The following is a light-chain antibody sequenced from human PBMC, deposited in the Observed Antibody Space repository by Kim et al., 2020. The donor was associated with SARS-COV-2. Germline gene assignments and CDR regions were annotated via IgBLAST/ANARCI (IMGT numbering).Light chain of an antibody. CDR1: QSVSSSY. J-gene: IGKJ2*01. V-gene: IGKV3-20*01. CDR3: QQYSSSHT. CDR2: GAS. Sequence: EIVLTQSPGTLSLSPGERATLSCRASQSVSSSYLAWYQQKPGQAPRLLIYGASSRATGIPDRFSGSGSGTDFTLTISRLEPEDFAVYCYQQYSSSHTFGQGTKLEIK.